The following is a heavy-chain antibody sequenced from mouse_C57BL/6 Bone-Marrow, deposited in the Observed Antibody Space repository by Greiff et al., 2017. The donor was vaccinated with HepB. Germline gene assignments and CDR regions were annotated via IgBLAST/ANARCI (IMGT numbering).Heavy chain of an antibody. V-gene: IGHV8-12*01. J-gene: IGHJ3*01. Sequence: QVQLKESGPGLLQSSQTLSLTCSFSGFSLSTSGMGVSWIRQPSGKGLEWLAHIYWDDDKCYNPSLNSRLTISKDTSRNQVVLKHTSVDTADNATDYCDRRTGTVFAYWGQGTLVTVSA. CDR3: DRRTGTVFAY. CDR1: GFSLSTSGMG. CDR2: IYWDDDK. D-gene: IGHD4-1*01.